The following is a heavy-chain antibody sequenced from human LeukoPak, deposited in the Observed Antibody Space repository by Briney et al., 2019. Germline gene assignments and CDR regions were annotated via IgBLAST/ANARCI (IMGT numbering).Heavy chain of an antibody. CDR2: ISGSGGST. CDR1: GFDFDGYA. Sequence: GGSLRLSCAASGFDFDGYAMSWVRHVPGKGLEWVSAISGSGGSTYYADSVKGRFTISRDNSKNTLYLQMNSLRAEDTAVYYCAKDFGMTRYYYYMDVWGKGTTVTVSS. J-gene: IGHJ6*03. V-gene: IGHV3-23*01. D-gene: IGHD3-3*01. CDR3: AKDFGMTRYYYYMDV.